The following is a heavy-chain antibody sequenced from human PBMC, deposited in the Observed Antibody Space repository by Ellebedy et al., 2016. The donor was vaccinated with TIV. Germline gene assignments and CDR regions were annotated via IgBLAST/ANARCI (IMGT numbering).Heavy chain of an antibody. CDR1: GYTFSGHY. D-gene: IGHD5-18*01. CDR2: IKPNSGDT. J-gene: IGHJ3*02. CDR3: ARYSYGNGNDAFDI. Sequence: ASVKVSXXASGYTFSGHYIHWVRQAPGQGLEWMGWIKPNSGDTNYAQKFQGRITMTRDTSISTAYMELSRLTSDDTAVYYCARYSYGNGNDAFDIWGQGTGVTVSS. V-gene: IGHV1-2*02.